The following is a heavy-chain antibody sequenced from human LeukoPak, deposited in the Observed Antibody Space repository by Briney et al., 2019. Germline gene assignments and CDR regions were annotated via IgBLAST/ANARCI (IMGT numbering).Heavy chain of an antibody. CDR2: IHFDGSNI. J-gene: IGHJ4*02. D-gene: IGHD1-1*01. CDR3: ARDWKTNCFDS. V-gene: IGHV3-30*02. CDR1: AFTFTTYG. Sequence: PGGSLRLSCAASAFTFTTYGMHWVRQAPGKGLEWVAFIHFDGSNIYYADYVKGRFTISRHISKNTLYLQIDSLRAEETAICFCARDWKTNCFDSRGEGALVTVSS.